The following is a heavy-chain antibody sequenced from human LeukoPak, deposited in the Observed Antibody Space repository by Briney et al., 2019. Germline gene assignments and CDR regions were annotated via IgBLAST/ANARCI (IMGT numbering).Heavy chain of an antibody. CDR3: ARDKFGGIDY. Sequence: GGSLRLSWAASGFTVSSNYMSWVRQAPGKGLDWVSVIYSGGSTYYADSVKGRFTISRDNSKNTLYLQMNSLRVEDTAVYYCARDKFGGIDYWGQGTLVTVSS. CDR2: IYSGGST. V-gene: IGHV3-66*01. CDR1: GFTVSSNY. J-gene: IGHJ4*02. D-gene: IGHD3-16*01.